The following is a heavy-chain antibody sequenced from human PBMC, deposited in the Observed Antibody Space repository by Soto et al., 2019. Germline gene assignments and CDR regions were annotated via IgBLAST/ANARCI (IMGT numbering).Heavy chain of an antibody. J-gene: IGHJ4*02. CDR1: GGSISSGGYY. CDR2: IYYNGKT. D-gene: IGHD3-3*01. V-gene: IGHV4-31*03. Sequence: NPSETLSLTCTVSGGSISSGGYYWSWIRQFPGKGLEWIGYIYYNGKTHYNPSLQSRLTISEDTSKSQFSLRLTSMTAADTAVYYCASFLQESRRYFDSWGQGILVTVSS. CDR3: ASFLQESRRYFDS.